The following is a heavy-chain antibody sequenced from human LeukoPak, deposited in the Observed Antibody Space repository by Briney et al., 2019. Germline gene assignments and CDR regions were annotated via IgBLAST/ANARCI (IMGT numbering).Heavy chain of an antibody. D-gene: IGHD3-10*01. J-gene: IGHJ4*02. CDR2: IYYSGST. V-gene: IGHV4-30-4*01. Sequence: PSETLSLTCTVSGGSISSGDYYWSWIRQPPGKGLEWIGYIYYSGSTYYNPSLKSRVTISVDTSKNQFSLKLSSVTAADTAVYYCARIFRGADSSGSYYRTFDYWGQGTLVTVSS. CDR1: GGSISSGDYY. CDR3: ARIFRGADSSGSYYRTFDY.